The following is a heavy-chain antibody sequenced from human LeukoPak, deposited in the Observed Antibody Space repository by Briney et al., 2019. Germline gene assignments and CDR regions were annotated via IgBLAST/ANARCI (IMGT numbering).Heavy chain of an antibody. CDR1: GGSISSSSYY. CDR2: IYYSGST. Sequence: SETLSLTCTVSGGSISSSSYYWGWIRQPPGKGLEWIGSIYYSGSTYYNPSLKSRVTISVDTSKNQFSLKLSSVTAADTAVYYCARAQYYYDTRYYFGYWGQGTLVTVSS. CDR3: ARAQYYYDTRYYFGY. D-gene: IGHD3-22*01. V-gene: IGHV4-39*01. J-gene: IGHJ4*02.